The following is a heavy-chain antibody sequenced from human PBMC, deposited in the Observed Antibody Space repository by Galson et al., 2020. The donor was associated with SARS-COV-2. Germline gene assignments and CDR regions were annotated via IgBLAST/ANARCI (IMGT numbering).Heavy chain of an antibody. Sequence: TGGSLRLSCAASGFTFSSYEMNWVRQAPGKGLEWVSYISSSGSTIYYADSVKGRFTISRDNAKNSLYLQMNSLRAEDTAVYYCARETGLTTYYYYGMDVWGQGTTVTVSS. D-gene: IGHD3-3*01. CDR3: ARETGLTTYYYYGMDV. J-gene: IGHJ6*02. V-gene: IGHV3-48*03. CDR2: ISSSGSTI. CDR1: GFTFSSYE.